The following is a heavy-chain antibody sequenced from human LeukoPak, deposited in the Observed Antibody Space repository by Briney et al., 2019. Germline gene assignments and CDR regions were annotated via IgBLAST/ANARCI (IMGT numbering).Heavy chain of an antibody. Sequence: SVKVSCKASGGTFSNYAISWVQQAPGQGLEWMGGIIPLFGTPNYAQKFQGRVTITADESTSTAYLELSSLRSEDTAVYYCARGVSASSGWYVIDHWGQGTLVTVSS. D-gene: IGHD6-19*01. CDR3: ARGVSASSGWYVIDH. CDR1: GGTFSNYA. V-gene: IGHV1-69*13. CDR2: IIPLFGTP. J-gene: IGHJ5*02.